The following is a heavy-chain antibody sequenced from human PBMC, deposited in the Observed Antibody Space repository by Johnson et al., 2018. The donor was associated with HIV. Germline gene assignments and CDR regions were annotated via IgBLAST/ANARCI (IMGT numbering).Heavy chain of an antibody. Sequence: EVQVVESGGGVVRPGGSLRLSCAASGFIFDDYGMSWVRQAPGKGLEWVSGINWNGGSTGYADSVKGRFTISRDNAKKSLYLQMNSLRAEDTALYYCAREPSYYYDSGVYRPDAFDIWGQWTMVTVSS. CDR1: GFIFDDYG. D-gene: IGHD3-22*01. CDR2: INWNGGST. V-gene: IGHV3-20*04. J-gene: IGHJ3*02. CDR3: AREPSYYYDSGVYRPDAFDI.